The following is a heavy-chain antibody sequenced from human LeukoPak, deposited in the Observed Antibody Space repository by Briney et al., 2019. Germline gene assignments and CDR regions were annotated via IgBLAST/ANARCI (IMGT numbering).Heavy chain of an antibody. Sequence: PGGSLRLSCAASGFTFSSYEMNWVRRAPGKGLEWVAHISSSGDTIFYADSMKGRFTISRDNAKNSLYLQMNSLRAEDTAVYYCARDDCSSISCYHNWFDPWGQGTLVTVSS. CDR3: ARDDCSSISCYHNWFDP. J-gene: IGHJ5*02. V-gene: IGHV3-48*03. CDR2: ISSSGDTI. D-gene: IGHD2-2*01. CDR1: GFTFSSYE.